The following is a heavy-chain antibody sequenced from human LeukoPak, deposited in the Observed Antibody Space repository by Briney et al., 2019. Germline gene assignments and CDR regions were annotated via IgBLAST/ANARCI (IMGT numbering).Heavy chain of an antibody. Sequence: SETLSLTCTVSGGSISSYYWSWIRQPPGKGLEWIGYIYYSGSTNYNPSLKSRVTMSVDTSKNQFSLKLSSVTAADTAVYYCASEMATIAVVDHWGQGTLVTVSS. V-gene: IGHV4-59*08. CDR3: ASEMATIAVVDH. CDR2: IYYSGST. D-gene: IGHD5-24*01. J-gene: IGHJ4*02. CDR1: GGSISSYY.